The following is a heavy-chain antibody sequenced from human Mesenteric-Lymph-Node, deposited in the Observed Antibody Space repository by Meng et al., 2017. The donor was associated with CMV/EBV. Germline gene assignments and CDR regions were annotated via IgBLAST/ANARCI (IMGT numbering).Heavy chain of an antibody. D-gene: IGHD3-3*01. CDR3: ARAYNFWSGQVDV. J-gene: IGHJ6*02. CDR1: AYTFTSFD. CDR2: MNPDSGDT. V-gene: IGHV1-8*01. Sequence: ASVKVSCKASAYTFTSFDINWVRQATGQGLEWMGWMNPDSGDTGYAQNFRGRVTIARNTSIRTAYMELSSLRSEDTAVYYCARAYNFWSGQVDVWGQGTTVTVSS.